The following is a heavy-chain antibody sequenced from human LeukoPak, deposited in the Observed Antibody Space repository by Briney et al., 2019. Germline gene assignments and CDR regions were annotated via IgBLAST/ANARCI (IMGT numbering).Heavy chain of an antibody. J-gene: IGHJ6*02. CDR1: GFTFSSYA. Sequence: PGGSLRLSCAASGFTFSSYAKHWVRQDPGKGLEWVAVISYDGRNKYYADSVKGRFTISRDNSKNTLYLQMNSLRAEDTAVYYCARDNWNGTDYYYGMDVWGQGTTVTVSS. CDR3: ARDNWNGTDYYYGMDV. V-gene: IGHV3-30*04. CDR2: ISYDGRNK. D-gene: IGHD1-20*01.